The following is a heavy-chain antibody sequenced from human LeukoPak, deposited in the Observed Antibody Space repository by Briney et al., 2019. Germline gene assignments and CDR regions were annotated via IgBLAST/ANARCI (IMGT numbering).Heavy chain of an antibody. V-gene: IGHV4-4*07. CDR3: ARELIFGVVIVFDY. Sequence: PSETLSLTCTVSGGSISSYYWGWIRQPAGKGLEWIGRIYTSGSTNYNPSLKSRVAMSVDTSKNQFSLKLSSVTAADTAVYYCARELIFGVVIVFDYWGQGTLVTVSS. CDR2: IYTSGST. D-gene: IGHD3-3*01. J-gene: IGHJ4*02. CDR1: GGSISSYY.